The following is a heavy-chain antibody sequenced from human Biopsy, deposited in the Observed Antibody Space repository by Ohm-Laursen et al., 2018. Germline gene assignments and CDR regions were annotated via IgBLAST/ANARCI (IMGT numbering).Heavy chain of an antibody. Sequence: SDTLSLTCAVSGKTFSDYQWSWIRQPPGQGLEWIGQINQAGTTNYNPSLKSRVSISADASKYEFSLRLTSVTAADTAVYLCGNEVHGRDYWGLGAQVTVSS. V-gene: IGHV4-34*08. CDR3: GNEVHGRDY. D-gene: IGHD2-15*01. J-gene: IGHJ4*02. CDR2: INQAGTT. CDR1: GKTFSDYQ.